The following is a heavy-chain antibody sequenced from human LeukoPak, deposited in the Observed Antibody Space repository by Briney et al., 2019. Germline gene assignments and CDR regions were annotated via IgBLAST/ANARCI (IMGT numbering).Heavy chain of an antibody. Sequence: ASVKVTCKASGYTFTSYGISWVRQAPGQGLEWMGWISAYNGNTNYAQKLQGRVTMTTDTSTSTAYMELRSLRSDDTAVYYCASGYSYAHQFDYCGEGTLVTVSS. CDR1: GYTFTSYG. CDR3: ASGYSYAHQFDY. J-gene: IGHJ4*02. D-gene: IGHD5-18*01. CDR2: ISAYNGNT. V-gene: IGHV1-18*01.